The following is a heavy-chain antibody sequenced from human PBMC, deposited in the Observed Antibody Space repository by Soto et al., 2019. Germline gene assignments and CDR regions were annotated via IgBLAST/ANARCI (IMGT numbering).Heavy chain of an antibody. CDR3: ARGRKVLRFLEWLSSAHYYGMGV. CDR1: GYTFTSYD. CDR2: MNPNSGNT. J-gene: IGHJ6*02. V-gene: IGHV1-8*02. Sequence: ASVKVSCKASGYTFTSYDINWVRQATGQGLEWMGWMNPNSGNTGYAQKFQGRVTMTRNTSISTAYMELSSLRSEDTAVYYCARGRKVLRFLEWLSSAHYYGMGVWGQGTTVTVSS. D-gene: IGHD3-3*01.